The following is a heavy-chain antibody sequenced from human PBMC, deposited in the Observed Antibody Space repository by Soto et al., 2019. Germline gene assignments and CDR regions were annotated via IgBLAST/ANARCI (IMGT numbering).Heavy chain of an antibody. V-gene: IGHV3-23*01. CDR1: GFTFSSYA. CDR3: AKWHTYNYDSLAFSGFDC. Sequence: RRLSCVASGFTFSSYAMTWVRQAPGKGLEWVSAIGGGDGSPSYADSVKGRFTISRDNSKNTLYLHMNSLRADDTAAYYCAKWHTYNYDSLAFSGFDCWGQGTQVTVSS. CDR2: IGGGDGSP. J-gene: IGHJ4*02. D-gene: IGHD3-16*01.